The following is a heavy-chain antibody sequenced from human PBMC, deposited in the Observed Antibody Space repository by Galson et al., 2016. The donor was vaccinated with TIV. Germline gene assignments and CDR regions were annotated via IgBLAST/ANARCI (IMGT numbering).Heavy chain of an antibody. CDR2: ISPNTGDT. CDR3: ARFEYGDYVDY. Sequence: SGYTFTGYYIHWVRQAPGQGLEWMGWISPNTGDTNYAQKFKGRVTMTRDTSITTVYMELTRLRSDDTAVYYCARFEYGDYVDYWGQGTLVTVAS. D-gene: IGHD4-17*01. V-gene: IGHV1-2*02. CDR1: GYTFTGYY. J-gene: IGHJ4*02.